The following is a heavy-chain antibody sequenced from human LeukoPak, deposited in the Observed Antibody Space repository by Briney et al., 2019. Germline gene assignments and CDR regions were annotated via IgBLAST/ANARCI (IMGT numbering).Heavy chain of an antibody. CDR2: ISHSGST. CDR3: MRGQFACSGGNCYSSWFDP. J-gene: IGHJ5*02. Sequence: SETLSLTCAVYGGSFSGHYWSWIRQPPGKGLEWIGEISHSGSTKYIPSLKSRVTISVDTSKNQFSLKLSSVTAADTAVYYCMRGQFACSGGNCYSSWFDPWGQGTLVTVSS. V-gene: IGHV4-34*01. D-gene: IGHD2-15*01. CDR1: GGSFSGHY.